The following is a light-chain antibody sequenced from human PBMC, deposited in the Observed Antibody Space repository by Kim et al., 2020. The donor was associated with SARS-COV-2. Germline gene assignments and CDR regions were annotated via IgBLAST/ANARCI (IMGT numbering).Light chain of an antibody. Sequence: SPGEIATLSCRASQSVGIKLAWYQQKPGQAPRLLIYDASTREIGIPGRFSGSGSGTEFTLTIGSLQSEDFALYYCQQYHKWPGITFGQGTRLEIK. V-gene: IGKV3-15*01. J-gene: IGKJ5*01. CDR2: DAS. CDR3: QQYHKWPGIT. CDR1: QSVGIK.